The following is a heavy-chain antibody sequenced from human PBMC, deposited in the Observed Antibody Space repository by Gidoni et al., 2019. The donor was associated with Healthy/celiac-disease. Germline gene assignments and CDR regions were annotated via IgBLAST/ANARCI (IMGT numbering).Heavy chain of an antibody. CDR1: GGSISSSSYY. D-gene: IGHD3-16*01. CDR3: ARHIRGLYTFGY. CDR2: IYYSGST. V-gene: IGHV4-39*01. Sequence: QLQLQESGPGLVKPSETLSLTCTVSGGSISSSSYYWGWIRQPPGKGLEWIGSIYYSGSTYYNPSLKSRVTISVDTSKNQFSLKLSSVTAADTAVYYCARHIRGLYTFGYWGQGTLVTVSS. J-gene: IGHJ4*02.